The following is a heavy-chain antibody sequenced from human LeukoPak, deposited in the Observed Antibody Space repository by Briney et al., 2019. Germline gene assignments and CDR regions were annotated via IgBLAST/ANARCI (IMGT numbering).Heavy chain of an antibody. J-gene: IGHJ5*02. CDR1: GGSISSYY. CDR2: IYTSGST. Sequence: SETLSLTCTVSGGSISSYYGSWIRQPAGKGLEWIGRIYTSGSTNYNPSLKSRVTMSVDTSKNQFSLKLSSVTAADTAVYYCARDRMGMTTVTTFWFDPWGQGTLVTVSS. D-gene: IGHD4-17*01. CDR3: ARDRMGMTTVTTFWFDP. V-gene: IGHV4-4*07.